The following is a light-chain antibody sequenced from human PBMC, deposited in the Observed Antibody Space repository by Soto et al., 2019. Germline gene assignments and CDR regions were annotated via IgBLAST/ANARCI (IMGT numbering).Light chain of an antibody. CDR2: ATS. J-gene: IGKJ4*01. V-gene: IGKV1-9*01. CDR1: QGINSY. Sequence: DIQLTQSPSFLSASVGDSVTITCRASQGINSYLAWYQQKPGKAPQLLIYATSTLQSGVPSRFSGSGSGTEFTLTIRSPQHEDFAIYYCQQLTSYTFGGGTKVEI. CDR3: QQLTSYT.